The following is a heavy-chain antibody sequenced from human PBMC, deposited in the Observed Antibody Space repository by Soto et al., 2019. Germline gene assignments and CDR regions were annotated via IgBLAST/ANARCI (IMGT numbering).Heavy chain of an antibody. J-gene: IGHJ6*02. CDR3: AKGGRCRSTSCYYYGMDV. CDR2: ISGSGGSA. Sequence: PGGSLRLSCAASGFTFSSYAMSLVRQAPGKGLECVSAISGSGGSAYYADSVKGRFTISRDNSKNTLYLQMNSLRAEDTAVYYCAKGGRCRSTSCYYYGMDVWGQGTTVTVSS. CDR1: GFTFSSYA. V-gene: IGHV3-23*01. D-gene: IGHD2-2*01.